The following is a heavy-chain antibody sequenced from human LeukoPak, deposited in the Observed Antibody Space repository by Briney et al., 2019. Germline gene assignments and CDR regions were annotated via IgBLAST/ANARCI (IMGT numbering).Heavy chain of an antibody. Sequence: GGSLRLSCAASGFTFSSYGMHWVRQAPGKGLEWVAVIWYGGSNKYYADSVKGRFTISRDNSKNTLYLQMNSLRAEDTAVYYCARGPAHNFWSALFDYWGQGTLVTVSS. D-gene: IGHD3-3*01. CDR2: IWYGGSNK. CDR1: GFTFSSYG. J-gene: IGHJ4*02. CDR3: ARGPAHNFWSALFDY. V-gene: IGHV3-33*08.